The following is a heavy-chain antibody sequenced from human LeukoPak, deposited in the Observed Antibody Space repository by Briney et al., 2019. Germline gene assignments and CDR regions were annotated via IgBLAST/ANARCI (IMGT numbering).Heavy chain of an antibody. CDR1: GLIFTDYW. D-gene: IGHD1-1*01. V-gene: IGHV3-74*01. CDR3: ARGLEGGLDQ. J-gene: IGHJ4*02. Sequence: GGSLRLSCAASGLIFTDYWMRWVRQGPGKELVWVARISGDGRGTTYADSVKGRFTISRDNAKSTAFLQMKSLRVGDTAVYYCARGLEGGLDQWGQGTLVTVSS. CDR2: ISGDGRGT.